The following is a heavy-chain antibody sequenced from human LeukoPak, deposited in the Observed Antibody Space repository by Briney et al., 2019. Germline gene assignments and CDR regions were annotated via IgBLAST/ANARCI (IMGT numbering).Heavy chain of an antibody. J-gene: IGHJ4*02. CDR1: GFTFSSYG. D-gene: IGHD1-26*01. CDR2: IRYDGSNK. Sequence: QPGGSLRLSCAASGFTFSSYGMHWVRQAPGKGLEWVAFIRYDGSNKYYADSVKGRFTISRDNSKNTLYLQMNSLRAEDTAVYYCANIETLPYGAPFLQGDELYDYWGQGTLVTVSS. V-gene: IGHV3-30*02. CDR3: ANIETLPYGAPFLQGDELYDY.